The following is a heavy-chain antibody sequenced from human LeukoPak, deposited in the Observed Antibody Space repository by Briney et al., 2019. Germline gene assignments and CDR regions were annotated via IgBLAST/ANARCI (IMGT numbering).Heavy chain of an antibody. D-gene: IGHD2-2*01. Sequence: PGRSLRLSCAASGFTFSNAWMSWVRQAPGRGLEWVGRIKSKTDGGTTDYAAPVKGRFTISRDDSKNTLYLQMNSLKTEDTAVYYCTTGRSSNRDYYYYYMDVWGKGTTVTVSS. V-gene: IGHV3-15*01. CDR3: TTGRSSNRDYYYYYMDV. J-gene: IGHJ6*03. CDR2: IKSKTDGGTT. CDR1: GFTFSNAW.